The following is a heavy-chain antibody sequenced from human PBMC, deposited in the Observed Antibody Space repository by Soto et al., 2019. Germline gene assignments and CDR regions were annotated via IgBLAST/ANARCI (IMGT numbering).Heavy chain of an antibody. CDR3: ARDQRIAAAAPYYYYGMDV. J-gene: IGHJ6*02. CDR2: ISYDGSNK. V-gene: IGHV3-30-3*01. Sequence: PGGSLRLSCAASGFTFSSYAMHWVCQAPGKGLEWVAVISYDGSNKYYADSVKGRFTISRDNSKNTLYLQMNSLRAEDTAVYYCARDQRIAAAAPYYYYGMDVWGQGTTVTVSS. D-gene: IGHD6-13*01. CDR1: GFTFSSYA.